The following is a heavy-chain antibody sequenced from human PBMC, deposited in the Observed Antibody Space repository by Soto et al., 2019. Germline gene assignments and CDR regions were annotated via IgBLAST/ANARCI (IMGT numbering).Heavy chain of an antibody. J-gene: IGHJ6*03. Sequence: EVQLLESVGHLVELGGSLRLSCVVSVFTFGRYAMSWVRETSEKGPEWVAILGGDGFTTYYADSVRGRFTISGDKSKSTLFLQMNSLRADDTGVYYCAKALRPSLNFFYYMDVWGRGTSVIVSS. D-gene: IGHD2-2*01. CDR3: AKALRPSLNFFYYMDV. V-gene: IGHV3-23*01. CDR2: LGGDGFTT. CDR1: VFTFGRYA.